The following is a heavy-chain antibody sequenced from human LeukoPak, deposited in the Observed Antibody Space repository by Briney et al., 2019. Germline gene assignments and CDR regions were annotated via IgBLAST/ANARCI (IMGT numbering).Heavy chain of an antibody. J-gene: IGHJ3*02. V-gene: IGHV4-38-2*02. CDR2: IYYSGST. CDR1: GYSISSGYY. CDR3: ARVRDGSGWYEDAFDI. D-gene: IGHD6-19*01. Sequence: PSETLSLTCTVSGYSISSGYYWGWIRQPPGKGLEWIGSIYYSGSTYYNPSLKSRVTISVDTSKNQFSLKLSSVTAADTAVYYCARVRDGSGWYEDAFDIWGQGTMVTVSS.